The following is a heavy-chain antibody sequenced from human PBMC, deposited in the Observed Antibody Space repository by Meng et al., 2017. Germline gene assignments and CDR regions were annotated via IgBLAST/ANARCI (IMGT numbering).Heavy chain of an antibody. CDR2: ISSSSSYI. D-gene: IGHD3-9*01. Sequence: GESLKISCAASGFTFSSYSMNWVRQAPGKGLEWVSSISSSSSYIYYADSVKGRFTISRDNAKNSLYLQMNSLRAEDTAVYYCARGRYYDILTGPEYFQHWGQGTLVTVSS. CDR1: GFTFSSYS. CDR3: ARGRYYDILTGPEYFQH. V-gene: IGHV3-21*01. J-gene: IGHJ1*01.